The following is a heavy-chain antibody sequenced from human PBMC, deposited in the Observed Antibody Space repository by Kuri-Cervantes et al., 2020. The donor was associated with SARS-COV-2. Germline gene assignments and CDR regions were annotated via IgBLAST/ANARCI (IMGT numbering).Heavy chain of an antibody. CDR3: ARSGSAPYYYYGMDV. D-gene: IGHD3-10*01. CDR1: GYTFINFD. J-gene: IGHJ6*02. CDR2: ISAYNGNT. V-gene: IGHV1-18*01. Sequence: ALVKVSCKASGYTFINFDLNWVRQAPGQGLEWMGRISAYNGNTNYAQKFQGRVTMTTDTSTSTAYMDLRSLRSDDTAVYYCARSGSAPYYYYGMDVWGQGTTVTVSS.